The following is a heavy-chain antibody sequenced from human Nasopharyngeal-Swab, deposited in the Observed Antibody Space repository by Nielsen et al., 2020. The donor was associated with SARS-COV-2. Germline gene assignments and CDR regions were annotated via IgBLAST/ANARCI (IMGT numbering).Heavy chain of an antibody. V-gene: IGHV4-34*01. CDR2: INHSGST. D-gene: IGHD3-22*01. J-gene: IGHJ4*02. Sequence: PGVGLEWIGEINHSGSTNYNPSLKSRVTISVDTSKNQFSLKLSSVTAADTAVYYCARGQGPRHYYDSSGYYYDVLGRGYYFDYWGQGTLVTVSS. CDR3: ARGQGPRHYYDSSGYYYDVLGRGYYFDY.